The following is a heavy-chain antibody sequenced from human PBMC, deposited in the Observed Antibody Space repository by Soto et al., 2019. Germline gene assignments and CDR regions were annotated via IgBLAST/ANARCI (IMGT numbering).Heavy chain of an antibody. CDR3: AREVMTSVTRGWFDP. CDR2: VYSGDIA. J-gene: IGHJ5*02. CDR1: GGSLNSGGYF. V-gene: IGHV4-31*03. Sequence: QVQLQESGPGLVRPSQTLSLTCTVSGGSLNSGGYFWSWIRQVPGKGLEWIGYVYSGDIAYYNPSLQSRVTISLDTSKTQFSLPLTSVTAADTAIYFCAREVMTSVTRGWFDPWGQGTLLTVSS. D-gene: IGHD4-17*01.